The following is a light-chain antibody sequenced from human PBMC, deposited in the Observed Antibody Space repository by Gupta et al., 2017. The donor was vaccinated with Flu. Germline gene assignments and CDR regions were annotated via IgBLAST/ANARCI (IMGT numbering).Light chain of an antibody. CDR1: SSNIENNY. Sequence: KVTISCSGSSSNIENNYVSWYQQLPGKAPKLLIYENSKRPSGIPDRFSGSKSDTSATLAITGLQTGDEADYYCGTWDSSLSAVVFGGGTKLTVL. V-gene: IGLV1-51*01. CDR2: ENS. CDR3: GTWDSSLSAVV. J-gene: IGLJ3*02.